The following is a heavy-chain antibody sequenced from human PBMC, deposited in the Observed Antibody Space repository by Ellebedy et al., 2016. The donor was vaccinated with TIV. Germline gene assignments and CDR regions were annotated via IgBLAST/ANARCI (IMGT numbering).Heavy chain of an antibody. CDR2: IYSGGGT. Sequence: GESLKISCAASGFSVSSHYISWVRQAPGKGREWVSVIYSGGGTYYADSVKGRFTMSRDSSKNTVYLQMNSLRAEDTAMYHCARGKADDYWGQGTLVTVSS. V-gene: IGHV3-53*01. CDR1: GFSVSSHY. J-gene: IGHJ4*02. CDR3: ARGKADDY.